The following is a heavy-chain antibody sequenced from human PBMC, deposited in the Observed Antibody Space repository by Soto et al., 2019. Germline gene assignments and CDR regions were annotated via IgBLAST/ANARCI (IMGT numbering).Heavy chain of an antibody. Sequence: GASVKVSCKASGYTFTSYYMHWVRQAPGQGLEWMGIINPSGGSTSYAQKFQGRVTMTRNTSTSTVYMELSSLRSEDTAVYYCAREEARVAFDIWGQGTMVPVSS. J-gene: IGHJ3*02. CDR1: GYTFTSYY. V-gene: IGHV1-46*01. CDR3: AREEARVAFDI. CDR2: INPSGGST.